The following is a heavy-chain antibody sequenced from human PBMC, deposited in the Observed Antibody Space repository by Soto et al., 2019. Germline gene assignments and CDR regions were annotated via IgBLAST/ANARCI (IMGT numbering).Heavy chain of an antibody. J-gene: IGHJ6*02. V-gene: IGHV3-23*01. CDR3: AKDRGGYGAGSYYNYYYYGMDV. CDR1: GFTFSSYA. D-gene: IGHD3-10*01. CDR2: ISGSGGST. Sequence: GGSLRLSCAASGFTFSSYAMSWVRQAPGKGLEWVSAISGSGGSTYYADSVKGRFTISRDNSKNTLYLQMNSLRAEDTAVYYCAKDRGGYGAGSYYNYYYYGMDVWGQGTTVTVSS.